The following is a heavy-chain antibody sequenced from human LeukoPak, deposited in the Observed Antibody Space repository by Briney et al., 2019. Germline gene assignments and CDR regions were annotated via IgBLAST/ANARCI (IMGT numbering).Heavy chain of an antibody. V-gene: IGHV3-23*01. D-gene: IGHD1-26*01. CDR3: AKLPQGGGDYYYVDV. CDR1: GFTFSSYG. CDR2: ISGNGAYT. J-gene: IGHJ6*03. Sequence: GGSLRLSCAASGFTFSSYGMSWVRQAPGKGLEWVPAISGNGAYTYYPDSVRGRYTISRDNSKNTLFLQMSSLRAEDTGVYYCAKLPQGGGDYYYVDVWGKGTTVTVSS.